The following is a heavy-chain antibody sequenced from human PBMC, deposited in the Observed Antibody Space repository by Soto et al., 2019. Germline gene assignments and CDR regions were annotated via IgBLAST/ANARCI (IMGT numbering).Heavy chain of an antibody. J-gene: IGHJ5*02. D-gene: IGHD2-21*01. V-gene: IGHV3-23*01. Sequence: EVQLLESGGGLVQPGGSLRLSCAASGFTFSNHGMSWVRQAPGKGLEGVSAIRDSGATTYYADSVKGRFTISRDNSNNTMYLQMNSLRAEDTATYYCAKDYGWLSSSWGQGTLVTVSS. CDR1: GFTFSNHG. CDR2: IRDSGATT. CDR3: AKDYGWLSSS.